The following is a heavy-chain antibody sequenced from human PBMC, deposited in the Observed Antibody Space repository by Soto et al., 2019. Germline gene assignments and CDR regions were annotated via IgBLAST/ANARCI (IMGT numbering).Heavy chain of an antibody. CDR3: ARHVPAAGYYYGMDV. J-gene: IGHJ6*02. V-gene: IGHV1-69*05. Sequence: QVQLVKSGAEVKKPGSSVKVSCKASGGTFSSYAISWVRQAPGQGLEWMGGIIPIFGTANYAQKFQGRVKXTXXXSXXTAYMELSSLRSEDTAVYYCARHVPAAGYYYGMDVWGQGTTVTVSS. CDR1: GGTFSSYA. D-gene: IGHD2-2*01. CDR2: IIPIFGTA.